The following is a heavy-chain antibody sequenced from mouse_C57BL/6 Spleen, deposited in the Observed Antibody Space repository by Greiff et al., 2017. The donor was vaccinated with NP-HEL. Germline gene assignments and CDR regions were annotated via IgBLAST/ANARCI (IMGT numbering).Heavy chain of an antibody. CDR3: ARSLYYGSSPWFAY. CDR1: GFTFSDYG. CDR2: ISSGSSTI. J-gene: IGHJ3*01. D-gene: IGHD1-1*01. V-gene: IGHV5-17*01. Sequence: DVMLVESGGGLVKPGGSLKLSCAASGFTFSDYGMHWVRQAPEKGLEWVAYISSGSSTIYYADTVKGRFTISRDNAKNTLFLQMTSLRSEDTAMYYCARSLYYGSSPWFAYWGQGTLVTVSA.